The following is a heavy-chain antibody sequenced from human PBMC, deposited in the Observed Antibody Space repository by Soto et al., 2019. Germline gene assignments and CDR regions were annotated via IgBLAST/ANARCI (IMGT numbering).Heavy chain of an antibody. CDR2: ISAYKGET. J-gene: IGHJ3*02. CDR3: ARDIIYCGGDCYEDTFDI. CDR1: GYTFTSYG. Sequence: ASVKVSCKASGYTFTSYGVSWVRQAPGQGLEWMGWISAYKGETNYAQKLRGRVTMTTDTFTNTVYMELRSLRSDDTAVYYCARDIIYCGGDCYEDTFDIWG. D-gene: IGHD2-21*02. V-gene: IGHV1-18*01.